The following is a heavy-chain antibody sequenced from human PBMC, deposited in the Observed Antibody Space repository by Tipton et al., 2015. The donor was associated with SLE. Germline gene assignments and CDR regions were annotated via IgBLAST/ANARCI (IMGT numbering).Heavy chain of an antibody. CDR2: IGGSGGST. CDR3: AKVLGWGSSAWYGESFDY. D-gene: IGHD6-19*01. Sequence: LSLTCTVSGYSLTSGYYWGWIRQPPGKGLEWVSAIGGSGGSTYYADSVRGRFTVSRDNSKNTLYLQMHSLRVEDTAVYYCAKVLGWGSSAWYGESFDYWGQGTLVTVSS. V-gene: IGHV3-23*01. J-gene: IGHJ4*02. CDR1: GYSLTSGYY.